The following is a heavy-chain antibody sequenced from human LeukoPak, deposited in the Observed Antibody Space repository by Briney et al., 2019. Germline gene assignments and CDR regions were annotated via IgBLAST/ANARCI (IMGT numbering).Heavy chain of an antibody. CDR2: ISLNSGSI. CDR1: GFTFDDYA. J-gene: IGHJ5*02. CDR3: AKDAYGDYSNWFDP. D-gene: IGHD4-17*01. V-gene: IGHV3-9*01. Sequence: GGSLRLSCAASGFTFDDYAMHWVRQAPGKGLEWVSGISLNSGSIGYADSVKGRFTISRDNAKNSLYLQMNSLRAEDTALYYCAKDAYGDYSNWFDPWGQGTLVTVSS.